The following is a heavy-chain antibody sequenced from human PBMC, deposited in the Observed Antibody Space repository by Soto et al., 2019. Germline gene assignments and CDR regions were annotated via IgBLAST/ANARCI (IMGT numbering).Heavy chain of an antibody. Sequence: SGPTLVNPTQTLTLTFTFSGFSLITSGMCVSWIRQALGRALEWLARINWDDDKYYGTSLKTRLTISKDTSKNQVVLTMTNMDPVDTATYYCVRLLAGHYYFFAMVFLGQGIKV. V-gene: IGHV2-70*11. J-gene: IGHJ6*02. D-gene: IGHD2-21*01. CDR3: VRLLAGHYYFFAMVF. CDR1: GFSLITSGMC. CDR2: INWDDDK.